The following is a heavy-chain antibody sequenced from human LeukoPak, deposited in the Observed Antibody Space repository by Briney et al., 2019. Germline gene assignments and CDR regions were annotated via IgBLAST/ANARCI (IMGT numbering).Heavy chain of an antibody. Sequence: GASVKVSCKASGGTFSSYAISWVRQAPGQGLEWMGWINPNSGGTNYAQKFQGRVTMTRDTSISTAYMELSSLRSDDTAVYYCASKGSGYCRSISCQGAFDLWGQGTMVTVSS. CDR2: INPNSGGT. J-gene: IGHJ3*01. CDR1: GGTFSSYA. V-gene: IGHV1-2*02. CDR3: ASKGSGYCRSISCQGAFDL. D-gene: IGHD2-2*01.